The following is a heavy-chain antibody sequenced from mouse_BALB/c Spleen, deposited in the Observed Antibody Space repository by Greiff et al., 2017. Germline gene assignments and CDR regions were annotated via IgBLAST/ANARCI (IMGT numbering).Heavy chain of an antibody. D-gene: IGHD1-1*01. CDR2: ISSGSSTI. V-gene: IGHV5-17*02. J-gene: IGHJ2*01. CDR3: ARWGYYGSSFDY. Sequence: DVKLVESGGGLVQPGGSRKLSCAASGFTFSSFGMHWVRQAPEKGLEWVAYISSGSSTIYYADTVKGRFTISRDNPKNTLFLQMTSLRSEDTAMYYCARWGYYGSSFDYWGQGTTLTVSS. CDR1: GFTFSSFG.